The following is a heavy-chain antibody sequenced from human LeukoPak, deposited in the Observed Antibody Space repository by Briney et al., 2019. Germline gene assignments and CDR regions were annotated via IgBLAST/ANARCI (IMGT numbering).Heavy chain of an antibody. J-gene: IGHJ4*02. V-gene: IGHV3-23*01. D-gene: IGHD2-15*01. CDR1: GFTFSSYA. CDR3: AKDRLRYCSGGSCYPTLDY. CDR2: IRGSGGST. Sequence: PGGSLRLSCAASGFTFSSYAMSWVRQAPGKGLEWVSAIRGSGGSTYYADSVKGRFTISRDNSKNTLYLQMNSPRAEDTAVYYCAKDRLRYCSGGSCYPTLDYWGQGTLVTVSS.